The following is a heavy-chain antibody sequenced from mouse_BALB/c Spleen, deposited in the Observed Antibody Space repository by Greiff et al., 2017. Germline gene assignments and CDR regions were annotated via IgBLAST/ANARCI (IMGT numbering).Heavy chain of an antibody. CDR2: IRTKANGYTT. J-gene: IGHJ2*01. D-gene: IGHD2-4*01. CDR3: ARIYDYDGVYFDY. V-gene: IGHV7-3*02. Sequence: EVMLVESGGGLVQPGGSLRLSCATSGFTFTDYYMRWVRQPPGKALEWLGFIRTKANGYTTEYSASVKGRFTISIDNSQSILYLQMNTLRAEDSATYYCARIYDYDGVYFDYWGQGTTVTVSA. CDR1: GFTFTDYY.